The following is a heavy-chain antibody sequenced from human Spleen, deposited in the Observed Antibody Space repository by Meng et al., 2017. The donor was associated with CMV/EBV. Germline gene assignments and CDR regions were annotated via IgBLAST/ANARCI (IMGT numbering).Heavy chain of an antibody. V-gene: IGHV1-18*01. J-gene: IGHJ5*02. CDR2: ISAYNGNT. CDR1: GYTFTSYG. D-gene: IGHD2-8*01. Sequence: ASVKVSCKASGYTFTSYGISWVRQAPGQGLEWMGWISAYNGNTNYAQKLQGRVTMTTDTSTSTAYMELRSLRSDDTAVYYCARGGLGVVLMVSPIRNWFDPWGQGTLVTVSS. CDR3: ARGGLGVVLMVSPIRNWFDP.